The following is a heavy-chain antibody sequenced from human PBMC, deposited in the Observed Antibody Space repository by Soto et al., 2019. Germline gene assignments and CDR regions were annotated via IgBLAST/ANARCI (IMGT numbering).Heavy chain of an antibody. CDR1: GGTFSSYS. CDR2: IIPIFGTG. CDR3: ASELDSVPHKYYYYGMDV. J-gene: IGHJ6*02. V-gene: IGHV1-69*12. Sequence: QVQLVQSGAEVKKPGSSVKVSCKASGGTFSSYSISWVRQAPGQGLEWMGGIIPIFGTGNYAQKFQGRVTITADESTSTAYMELSSRRSEDTAGYYGASELDSVPHKYYYYGMDVWCQGTTVNAS. D-gene: IGHD2-2*01.